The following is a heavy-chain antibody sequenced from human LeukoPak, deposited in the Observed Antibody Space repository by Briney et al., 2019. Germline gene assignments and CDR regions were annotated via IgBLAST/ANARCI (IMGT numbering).Heavy chain of an antibody. CDR1: GGSISSSSYY. CDR2: IYYSGST. V-gene: IGHV4-39*01. Sequence: SETLSLTCTVSGGSISSSSYYWGWIRQPPGKGLEWIGSIYYSGSTYYNPSLKSRVTISVDTSKNQFSLKPSSVTAADTAVYYCARQRYCSSTSCLHFDYWGQGTLVTVSS. D-gene: IGHD2-2*01. J-gene: IGHJ4*02. CDR3: ARQRYCSSTSCLHFDY.